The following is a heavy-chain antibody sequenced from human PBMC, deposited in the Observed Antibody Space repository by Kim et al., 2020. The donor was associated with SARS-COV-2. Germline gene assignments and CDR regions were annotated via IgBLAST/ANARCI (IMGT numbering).Heavy chain of an antibody. CDR3: ARDRGGLGCSGDSCYYVDY. D-gene: IGHD2-15*01. V-gene: IGHV3-30*07. Sequence: KGRFTISRDNSKNTLYLQMNSLRAEDTAVYYCARDRGGLGCSGDSCYYVDYWGQGTLVTVSS. J-gene: IGHJ4*02.